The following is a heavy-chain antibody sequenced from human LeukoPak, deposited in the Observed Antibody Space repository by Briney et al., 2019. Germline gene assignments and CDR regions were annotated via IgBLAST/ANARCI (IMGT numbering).Heavy chain of an antibody. D-gene: IGHD3-9*01. CDR2: IYYSGST. J-gene: IGHJ6*03. Sequence: SETLSLTCTVSGGSISSSSYYWVWVRLPPGKGLVWVGRIYYSGSTYYNPSLKSRVTISVDTSKNQFSLKLSSVTAADTAVYYCAGSLRYFDWALNYYYYYMDVWGKGTTVTVSS. V-gene: IGHV4-39*01. CDR1: GGSISSSSYY. CDR3: AGSLRYFDWALNYYYYYMDV.